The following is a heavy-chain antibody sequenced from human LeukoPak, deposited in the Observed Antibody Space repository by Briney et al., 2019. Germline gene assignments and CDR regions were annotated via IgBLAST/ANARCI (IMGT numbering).Heavy chain of an antibody. D-gene: IGHD4-11*01. V-gene: IGHV4-61*02. J-gene: IGHJ5*02. CDR2: IYTSGST. CDR1: GGSISSGSYY. Sequence: SQTLSLTCTVSGGSISSGSYYWSWIRQPAGKGLEWIGRIYTSGSTKYNPSLKRPVNISEDTSKNQFSLKLSSVTAADTAVYYCARGTWTYRTTHWFDPWGQGTLVTVSS. CDR3: ARGTWTYRTTHWFDP.